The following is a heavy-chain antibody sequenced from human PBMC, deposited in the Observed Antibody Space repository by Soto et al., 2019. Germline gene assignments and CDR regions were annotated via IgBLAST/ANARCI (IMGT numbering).Heavy chain of an antibody. V-gene: IGHV4-61*01. CDR3: AMMAKGRKYYFDY. CDR2: IYSSGST. J-gene: IGHJ4*02. CDR1: GGSVSSGTYY. D-gene: IGHD5-12*01. Sequence: PSETLSLTCTVSGGSVSSGTYYWSWIRQPPGKGLEWIGHIYSSGSTTYNSSLRSRVTISLDTSKNQFSLELSSVTAADTAVYFCAMMAKGRKYYFDYWGQGTLVTVSS.